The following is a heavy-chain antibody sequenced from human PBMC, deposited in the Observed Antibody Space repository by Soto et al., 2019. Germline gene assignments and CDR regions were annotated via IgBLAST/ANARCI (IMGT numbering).Heavy chain of an antibody. CDR1: GYSFTSYW. D-gene: IGHD3-10*01. J-gene: IGHJ6*02. V-gene: IGHV5-10-1*01. CDR2: IDPSDSYT. CDR3: ARTLRGYYYYGMDV. Sequence: GASLKISCQGSGYSFTSYWISWVRQMPGEGLEWMGRIDPSDSYTNYSPSFQGHVTISADKSISTAYLQWSSLKASDTAMYYCARTLRGYYYYGMDVWGQGTTVTVSS.